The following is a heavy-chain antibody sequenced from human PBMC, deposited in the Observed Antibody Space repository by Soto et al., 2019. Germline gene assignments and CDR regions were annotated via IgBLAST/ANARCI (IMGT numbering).Heavy chain of an antibody. Sequence: GGSLRLSSAASGFNFGSYAMSWVRQAPGKGLEWVSAISGSGGSTYYADSVKGRFTISRDNSKNTLYLQMNSLRAEDTAVYYCAKNYGDYVGYYYYYMDVWGKGTTVTVSS. CDR1: GFNFGSYA. CDR3: AKNYGDYVGYYYYYMDV. D-gene: IGHD4-17*01. V-gene: IGHV3-23*01. CDR2: ISGSGGST. J-gene: IGHJ6*03.